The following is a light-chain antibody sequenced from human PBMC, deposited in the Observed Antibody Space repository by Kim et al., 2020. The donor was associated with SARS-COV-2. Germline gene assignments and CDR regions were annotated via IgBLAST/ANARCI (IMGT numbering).Light chain of an antibody. CDR2: GAS. V-gene: IGKV3-15*01. CDR3: QQYNNLAVYT. J-gene: IGKJ2*01. CDR1: QSISTN. Sequence: EIVMTQSPATLSVSLGERATLSCRASQSISTNIAWYQQKPGQAPRLLIYGASTRATGVPVRFSGSGSGTEFTLTISSLQSEDFAVYYCQQYNNLAVYTLGQGTKLEIK.